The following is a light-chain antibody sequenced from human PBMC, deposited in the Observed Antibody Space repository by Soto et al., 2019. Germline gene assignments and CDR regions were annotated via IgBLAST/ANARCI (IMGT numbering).Light chain of an antibody. CDR2: WAS. CDR1: RSVLYSSNNKNY. Sequence: DIVMTQSPDSLAVSLGERATINCKSSRSVLYSSNNKNYLAWYQQKPGQPPKLLIYWASTRESGVPYRFSGSGSGTDFTLTISSLQAADVAVYYCQQYYNTPSTVGGGTTMEIK. CDR3: QQYYNTPST. V-gene: IGKV4-1*01. J-gene: IGKJ4*01.